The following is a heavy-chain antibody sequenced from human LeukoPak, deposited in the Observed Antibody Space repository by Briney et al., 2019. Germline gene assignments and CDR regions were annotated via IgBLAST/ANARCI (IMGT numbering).Heavy chain of an antibody. CDR3: ARDGYSSGWAPRNWFDP. CDR2: IYYSGST. D-gene: IGHD6-19*01. Sequence: SETLSLTCTVSGGSISSYYWSWIRQPPGKGLEWIGYIYYSGSTNYNPSLKSRVTISVDTSKNQFSLKLSSVTAADTAVYYCARDGYSSGWAPRNWFDPWGQGTLVTVSS. V-gene: IGHV4-59*01. J-gene: IGHJ5*02. CDR1: GGSISSYY.